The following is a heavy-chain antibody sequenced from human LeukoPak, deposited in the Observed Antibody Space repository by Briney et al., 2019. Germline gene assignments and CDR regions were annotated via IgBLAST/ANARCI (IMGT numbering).Heavy chain of an antibody. Sequence: SETLSLTCTVSGGSIGTFYWSWIRQPPGKGLEWIGYMYYSGTTNYNPSLKSRVTISTDMSKNQLSLQLSSVTAADTAVYYCARQTFGDLYFDSWGQGTLVIVSS. D-gene: IGHD3-10*01. CDR3: ARQTFGDLYFDS. J-gene: IGHJ4*02. CDR1: GGSIGTFY. V-gene: IGHV4-59*08. CDR2: MYYSGTT.